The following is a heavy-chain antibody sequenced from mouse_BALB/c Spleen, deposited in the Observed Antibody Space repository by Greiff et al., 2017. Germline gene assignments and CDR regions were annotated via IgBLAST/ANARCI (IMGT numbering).Heavy chain of an antibody. CDR3: NPYGSFDV. J-gene: IGHJ1*01. V-gene: IGHV14-4*02. CDR2: IDPENGDT. D-gene: IGHD2-1*01. Sequence: VQLQQSGAELVRSGASVKLSCTASGFNIKDYYMHWVKQRPEQGLEWIGWIDPENGDTEYAPKFQGKATMTADTSSNTAYLQLSSLTSEDTAVYYCNPYGSFDVWGAGTTVTVSS. CDR1: GFNIKDYY.